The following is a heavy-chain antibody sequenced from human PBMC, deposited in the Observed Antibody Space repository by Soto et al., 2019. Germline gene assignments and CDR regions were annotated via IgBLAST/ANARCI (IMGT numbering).Heavy chain of an antibody. CDR3: AGPEKSYGDDATPDV. CDR2: IYSGGST. CDR1: GFTVSSNY. V-gene: IGHV3-66*01. J-gene: IGHJ6*02. D-gene: IGHD4-17*01. Sequence: EVQLVESGGGLVQPGGSLRLSCAASGFTVSSNYMSWVRQAPGKGLEWVSVIYSGGSTYYADSVKCRFTISRDNSKNTLYLQMNSLRAEDTAVYYCAGPEKSYGDDATPDVWGLGTTVTVSS.